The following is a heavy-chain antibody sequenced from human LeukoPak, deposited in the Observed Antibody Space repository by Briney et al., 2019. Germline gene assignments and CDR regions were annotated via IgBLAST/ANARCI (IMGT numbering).Heavy chain of an antibody. V-gene: IGHV3-15*01. CDR3: TTLSYAAAPT. D-gene: IGHD2-2*01. Sequence: GSLRLSCSASGFTFSNAWMSWVRQGPGKGLELVSRVRSETDGGTTDYAAPVQGRFTISRDDSKNTLYLQMNSLETDDIAVYYCTTLSYAAAPTWGQGTLVTVSS. J-gene: IGHJ5*02. CDR2: VRSETDGGTT. CDR1: GFTFSNAW.